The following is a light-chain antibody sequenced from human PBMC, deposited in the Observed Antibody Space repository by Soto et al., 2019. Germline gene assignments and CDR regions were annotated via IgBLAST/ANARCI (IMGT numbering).Light chain of an antibody. J-gene: IGKJ1*01. CDR3: QQRSNWPGT. CDR1: QSVSGY. V-gene: IGKV3-11*01. CDR2: DAS. Sequence: EILLTQSPATLSLSPGERATLSCRASQSVSGYLDWYQQKPGQAPRLLIYDASNRATGIPARFSGSGSGTDFTLTISSLEPEDFAVYYCQQRSNWPGTFGQGTKV.